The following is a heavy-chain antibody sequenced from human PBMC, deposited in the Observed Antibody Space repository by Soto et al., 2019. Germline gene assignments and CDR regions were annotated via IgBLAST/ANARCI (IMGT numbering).Heavy chain of an antibody. CDR3: ARAERAATMVLSSVGHRLDP. Sequence: PSETLSLTSTVAGGHVTSDSYYWEWVRHAPGEGLEWIRYIHYTGSTNYNPSLKSRVTISIDTSTLQFSRKLISVTAADTAVYYRARAERAATMVLSSVGHRLDPWRQGTLVPVSS. D-gene: IGHD3-10*01. J-gene: IGHJ5*02. CDR2: IHYTGST. CDR1: GGHVTSDSYY. V-gene: IGHV4-61*01.